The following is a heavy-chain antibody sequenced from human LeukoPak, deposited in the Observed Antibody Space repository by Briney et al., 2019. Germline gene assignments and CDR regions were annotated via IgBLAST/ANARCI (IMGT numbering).Heavy chain of an antibody. J-gene: IGHJ3*02. D-gene: IGHD1-26*01. CDR2: IYPGDSDT. CDR1: GYSFTSYW. V-gene: IGHV5-51*01. Sequence: GESLKISCKGSGYSFTSYWIGWVRPMPGKGLGGMGIIYPGDSDTRYSPSFQGQVTISADKSISTAYLQWSSLKASDTAMYYCARHRVGATYDAFDIWGQGTMVTVSS. CDR3: ARHRVGATYDAFDI.